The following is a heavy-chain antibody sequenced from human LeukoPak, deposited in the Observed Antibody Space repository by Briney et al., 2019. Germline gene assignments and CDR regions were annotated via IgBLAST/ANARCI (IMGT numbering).Heavy chain of an antibody. D-gene: IGHD1-26*01. V-gene: IGHV3-23*01. CDR2: ITLSGGST. CDR3: AKRGNRAVGHHYLDV. Sequence: GGSLRLSCSASGFTFSYYDMSWVRQAPGKGLEWVASITLSGGSTFYADSVKGRFTISRDNSKHTLYLQMTSLSAEDTAVYYCAKRGNRAVGHHYLDVWGKGTTVSVYS. J-gene: IGHJ6*03. CDR1: GFTFSYYD.